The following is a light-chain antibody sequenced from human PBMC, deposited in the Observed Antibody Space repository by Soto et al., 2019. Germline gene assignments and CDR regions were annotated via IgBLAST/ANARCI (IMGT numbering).Light chain of an antibody. CDR2: GAS. J-gene: IGKJ4*01. Sequence: EIVLTQSPGTLSLSPGESATLSCRASQSVSSSYLAWYQQRPGQAPRLLIYGASSRATGIPDRFSGSGSGTDFTLTISRLEPEDFAVYYCQQYGSSPPRLTFGGGTKVEIK. CDR3: QQYGSSPPRLT. CDR1: QSVSSSY. V-gene: IGKV3-20*01.